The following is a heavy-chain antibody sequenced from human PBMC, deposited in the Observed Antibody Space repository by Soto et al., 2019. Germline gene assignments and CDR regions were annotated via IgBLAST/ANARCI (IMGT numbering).Heavy chain of an antibody. V-gene: IGHV4-31*03. CDR3: AREAGGIRNYYYYHMDV. J-gene: IGHJ6*03. CDR2: IYYSGST. CDR1: GGSISSGGYY. Sequence: QVQLQESGPGLVKPSQTLSLTCTVSGGSISSGGYYWSWIRQRPGKGLEWIGYIYYSGSTYYNPSLKSRVTISVDTSKNQFSLKLSSVTAADTAVYYCAREAGGIRNYYYYHMDVWGKGTTVTVSS. D-gene: IGHD3-16*01.